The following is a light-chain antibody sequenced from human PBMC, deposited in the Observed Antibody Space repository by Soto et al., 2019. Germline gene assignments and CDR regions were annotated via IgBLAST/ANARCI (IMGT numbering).Light chain of an antibody. J-gene: IGKJ2*01. CDR1: QSISSW. V-gene: IGKV1-5*03. CDR3: QQYKAYPYT. CDR2: TTS. Sequence: DIQMTQSPSTLSASVGDRVTITCRASQSISSWLAWYQQKPGKAPHLLIYTTSSLEGGVPSRFSGSGSGTEFTLTISGLQPDDFATYYCQQYKAYPYTFAQGTKVDI.